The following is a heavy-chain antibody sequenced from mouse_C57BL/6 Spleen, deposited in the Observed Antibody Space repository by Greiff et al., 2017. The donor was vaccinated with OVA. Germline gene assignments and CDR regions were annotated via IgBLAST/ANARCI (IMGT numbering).Heavy chain of an antibody. V-gene: IGHV10-3*01. CDR1: GFTFNTYA. CDR2: IRSKSSNYAT. CDR3: VRAYYYGSSWYFDV. D-gene: IGHD1-1*01. J-gene: IGHJ1*03. Sequence: EVQLVESGGGLVQPKGSLKLSCAASGFTFNTYAMHRVRQAPGKGLEWVARIRSKSSNYATYYADSVKDRFTISRDDSQSMLYLQMNNLKTEDTAMYYCVRAYYYGSSWYFDVWGTGTTVTVSS.